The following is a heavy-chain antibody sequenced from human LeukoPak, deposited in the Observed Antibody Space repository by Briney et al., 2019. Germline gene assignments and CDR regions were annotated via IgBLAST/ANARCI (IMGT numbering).Heavy chain of an antibody. CDR1: GFTVSSNY. CDR2: IYSGGST. CDR3: AREGPQQLAFDY. J-gene: IGHJ4*02. D-gene: IGHD6-6*01. V-gene: IGHV3-53*01. Sequence: GGSLRLSCAASGFTVSSNYMSWVRQAPGKGLEWVSVIYSGGSTYYADSVKGRFTISRDNAKNSLYLQMNSLRAEDTAVYYCAREGPQQLAFDYWGQGTLVTVSS.